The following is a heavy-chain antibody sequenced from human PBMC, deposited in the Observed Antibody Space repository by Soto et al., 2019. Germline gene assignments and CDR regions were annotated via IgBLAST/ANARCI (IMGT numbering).Heavy chain of an antibody. CDR3: VKGRGSSGSLTPRGDF. J-gene: IGHJ4*02. CDR2: ISGGGDTT. D-gene: IGHD3-10*01. CDR1: GFTFNNSA. V-gene: IGHV3-23*01. Sequence: EVQLLESGGGLVQPGGSLRLSCAASGFTFNNSAMTWVRQAPGKGLEWVSAISGGGDTTSYADSVEGRFTVSRDGSKNSLYLDLSRLRAEGTALYYCVKGRGSSGSLTPRGDFWGQGTLVTVSS.